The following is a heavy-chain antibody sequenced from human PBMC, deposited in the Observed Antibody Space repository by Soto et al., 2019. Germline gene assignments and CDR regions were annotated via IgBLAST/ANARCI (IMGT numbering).Heavy chain of an antibody. CDR1: GFTFSSYT. V-gene: IGHV3-23*01. Sequence: GGSLRLSCAASGFTFSSYTMSWVRQAPGKGLEWVLGISGSGGRTYYADSVKGRFTISRDNSENVLYLQMSSLRAEDTVVYYCAKFADYGGNPTIAYWGQGTLVTVSS. CDR3: AKFADYGGNPTIAY. D-gene: IGHD2-15*01. CDR2: ISGSGGRT. J-gene: IGHJ4*02.